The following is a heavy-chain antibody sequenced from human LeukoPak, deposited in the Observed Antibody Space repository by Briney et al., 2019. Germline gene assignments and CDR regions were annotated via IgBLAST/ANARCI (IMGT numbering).Heavy chain of an antibody. D-gene: IGHD6-6*01. Sequence: SETLSLTCTVSGGSISSYWSWIRQPAGKGLEWIGRIYASGSTYYNPSLKSRVTMSVDNTKNQFSLRLTTVTAADTAVYYCARDSNLEYSSSRGLGRWGQGTLVTVSS. J-gene: IGHJ4*02. CDR1: GGSISSY. CDR3: ARDSNLEYSSSRGLGR. V-gene: IGHV4-4*07. CDR2: IYASGST.